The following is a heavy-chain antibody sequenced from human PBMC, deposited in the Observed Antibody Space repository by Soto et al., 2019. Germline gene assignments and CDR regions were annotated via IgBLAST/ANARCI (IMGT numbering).Heavy chain of an antibody. J-gene: IGHJ6*02. CDR1: GVTFSNAA. V-gene: IGHV1-69*01. Sequence: VQVVQYEDEAKQPGSSVILSCKVSGVTFSNAAFSWVRQAPGQGLQWMGGIIPIFGGAKYAQKFQARVKITATETTDIVYMEVNSLRIDDTAVYFCARDGEYWHPAGTTEYFGMDVWGQGTTVTVSS. CDR3: ARDGEYWHPAGTTEYFGMDV. D-gene: IGHD6-13*01. CDR2: IIPIFGGA.